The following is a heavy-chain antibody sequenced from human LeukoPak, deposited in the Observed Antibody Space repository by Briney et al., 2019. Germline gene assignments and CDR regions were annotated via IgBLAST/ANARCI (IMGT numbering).Heavy chain of an antibody. CDR1: GFTFSSYW. Sequence: PGGSLRLSCAASGFTFSSYWMSWVRQAPGKGLEWVANIKQDGSEKYYVDSVRGRFTISRDNARTSLYLQMNSLRAEDTAVYYCARDWGRVTSLQRSGEDIWGQGTMVTVSS. CDR3: ARDWGRVTSLQRSGEDI. V-gene: IGHV3-7*01. D-gene: IGHD1-1*01. J-gene: IGHJ3*02. CDR2: IKQDGSEK.